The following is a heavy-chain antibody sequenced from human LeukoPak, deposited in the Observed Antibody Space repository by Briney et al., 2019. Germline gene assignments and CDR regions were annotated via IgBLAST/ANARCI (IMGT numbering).Heavy chain of an antibody. Sequence: SETLSLTCTVSGGSISSYYWSWIRQPPGKGLEWIGYIYYSGSTNYNPSLKSRVTISVDTSKNQFSLKLSSVTAADTAVYYCARAMDYFDSRGYYYGYFDYWGQGTLVTVSS. D-gene: IGHD3-22*01. CDR3: ARAMDYFDSRGYYYGYFDY. V-gene: IGHV4-59*01. J-gene: IGHJ4*02. CDR2: IYYSGST. CDR1: GGSISSYY.